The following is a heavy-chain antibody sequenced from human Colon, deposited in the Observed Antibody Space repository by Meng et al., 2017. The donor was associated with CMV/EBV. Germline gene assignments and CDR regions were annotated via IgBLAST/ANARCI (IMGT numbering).Heavy chain of an antibody. V-gene: IGHV4-34*01. Sequence: GSLRLSGAAYGGSFSGYYWSWIRQPPGKGLEWIGEINHSGSTNYNPSLKSRVTISVDTSKNQFSLKLSSVTAADTAVYYCARVEFWSGYPHYYYGMDVWGQGTTVTVSS. J-gene: IGHJ6*02. CDR2: INHSGST. CDR1: GGSFSGYY. D-gene: IGHD3-3*01. CDR3: ARVEFWSGYPHYYYGMDV.